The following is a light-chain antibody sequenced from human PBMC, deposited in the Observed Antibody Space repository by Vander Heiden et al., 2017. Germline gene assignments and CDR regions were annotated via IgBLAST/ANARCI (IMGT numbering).Light chain of an antibody. V-gene: IGKV1-33*01. CDR1: QDIGSS. J-gene: IGKJ5*01. CDR3: QQYHDLPIT. CDR2: DAS. Sequence: DIHMTQSPSSLSASEGDRVTITCQASQDIGSSLNWYQQKSGKPPKLVIFDASKLELGVPSRFSGSRSGTDFTLTITSVQPEDIATYYCQQYHDLPITFGQGTRLDNK.